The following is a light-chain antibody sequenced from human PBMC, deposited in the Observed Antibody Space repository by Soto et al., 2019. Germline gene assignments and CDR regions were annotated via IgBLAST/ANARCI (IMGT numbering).Light chain of an antibody. J-gene: IGLJ2*01. CDR3: SSYTSSSTVI. CDR1: SSDVGGYNY. V-gene: IGLV2-14*01. Sequence: QSALTQPASVSGSPGQSITISCTGTSSDVGGYNYISWYQQHPGKAPKFIIYDVRNRPSGVSIRFSGSRSGNTASLTISGLHSEYDADYYCSSYTSSSTVIFGGGTKLTVL. CDR2: DVR.